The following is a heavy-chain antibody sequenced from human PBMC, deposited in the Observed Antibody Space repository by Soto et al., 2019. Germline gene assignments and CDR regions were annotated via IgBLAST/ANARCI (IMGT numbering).Heavy chain of an antibody. D-gene: IGHD3-3*01. CDR1: GYIFTNYY. CDR2: INPNGGST. J-gene: IGHJ5*02. CDR3: ARGLRFLEWVGHFDP. Sequence: ASVKVSCKASGYIFTNYYIHWVRQAPGQGLEWMAIINPNGGSTNCAQEFQGRITLTRDTSTSTVYMDLSSLTSADTAVYYCARGLRFLEWVGHFDPWGQGTLVTVSS. V-gene: IGHV1-46*01.